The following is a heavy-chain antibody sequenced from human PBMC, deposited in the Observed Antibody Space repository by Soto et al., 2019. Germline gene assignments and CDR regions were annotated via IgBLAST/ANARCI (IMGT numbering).Heavy chain of an antibody. J-gene: IGHJ4*02. CDR3: ARDRSGSYFTTIGLDY. CDR1: GYTFTSYG. D-gene: IGHD1-26*01. V-gene: IGHV1-18*01. Sequence: QVQLVQSGAEVKKPGASVKVSCKASGYTFTSYGISWVRQAPGQGLEWMGWISDYNGNTNYAQKLQGRVTMTTDTPTSTAYMELRSLRSDDTAVYSCARDRSGSYFTTIGLDYWGQGTLVTVSS. CDR2: ISDYNGNT.